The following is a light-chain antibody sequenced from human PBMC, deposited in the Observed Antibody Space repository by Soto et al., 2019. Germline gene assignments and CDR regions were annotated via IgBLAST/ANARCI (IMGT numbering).Light chain of an antibody. J-gene: IGLJ1*01. CDR1: SSDVGGYYH. Sequence: QSVLTQPASVSGSPGQSITISCTGTSSDVGGYYHVSWYQQHPGKAPKVMIYEVTNRPSGVSNRFSGSKSGNTASLTISGLQAEDEADYYCSSYTSSTTPYVFGTGTKLT. V-gene: IGLV2-14*01. CDR3: SSYTSSTTPYV. CDR2: EVT.